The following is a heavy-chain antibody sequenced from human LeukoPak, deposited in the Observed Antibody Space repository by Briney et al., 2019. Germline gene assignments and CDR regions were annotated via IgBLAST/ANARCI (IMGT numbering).Heavy chain of an antibody. CDR2: VNYTGST. J-gene: IGHJ5*02. V-gene: IGHV4-34*01. Sequence: SETLSLTCAVYGGSFSGFYWSWIRHVPGKGLEWIGEVNYTGSTSYNPSLKSRVTISVDTSQNQFFLLLTSVTAADTAVYYCARVAGYLPTRWFDPWGQGTHVTVSS. CDR3: ARVAGYLPTRWFDP. CDR1: GGSFSGFY. D-gene: IGHD6-25*01.